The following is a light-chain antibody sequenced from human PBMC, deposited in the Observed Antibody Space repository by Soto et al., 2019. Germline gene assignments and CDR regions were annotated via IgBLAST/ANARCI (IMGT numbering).Light chain of an antibody. V-gene: IGKV3-20*01. CDR3: QQFYSSPGGT. CDR2: WAS. CDR1: QSVSSSY. J-gene: IGKJ2*01. Sequence: EMVLTQSPGTLSLSPGERATLSCRASQSVSSSYLAWYQQKPGHPPRLLISWASTRQSGVPDRFSGAGSGTDFTLTITSLQAEDVAVYFCQQFYSSPGGTFGQGTKLEIK.